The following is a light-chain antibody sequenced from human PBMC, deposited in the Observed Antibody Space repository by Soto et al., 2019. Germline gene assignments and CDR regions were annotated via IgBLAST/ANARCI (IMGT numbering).Light chain of an antibody. J-gene: IGKJ1*01. CDR3: QQYGSSPIT. V-gene: IGKV3-20*01. CDR1: QSLGGN. Sequence: EIVMTQSPATLAVSPGDTATLSCRASQSLGGNLAWYQQKPGQAPRLLIFRASSRATGVPARFSASGSGTEFTLTISRLEPEDFAVYYCQQYGSSPITFGQGTKVDIK. CDR2: RAS.